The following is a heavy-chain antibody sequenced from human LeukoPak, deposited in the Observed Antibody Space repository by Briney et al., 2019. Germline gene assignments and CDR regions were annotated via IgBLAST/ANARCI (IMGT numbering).Heavy chain of an antibody. Sequence: GESLKISCNGSGYSFTTYWIGWVRQMPGKCLEWMGIIYPGDSDTRYSPSFQGQVTISADRSITTAYLQWSSLKASDTAIYYCARHSPGRRGYYGDYWGQGTPVTVSS. CDR3: ARHSPGRRGYYGDY. CDR2: IYPGDSDT. CDR1: GYSFTTYW. J-gene: IGHJ4*02. V-gene: IGHV5-51*01. D-gene: IGHD3-22*01.